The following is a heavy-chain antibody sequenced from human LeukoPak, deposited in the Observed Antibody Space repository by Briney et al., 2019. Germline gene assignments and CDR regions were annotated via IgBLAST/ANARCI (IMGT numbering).Heavy chain of an antibody. CDR1: GGSFSGYY. D-gene: IGHD3-10*01. CDR2: INHSGST. J-gene: IGHJ4*02. CDR3: ARTAYYYGSGSYSLDY. V-gene: IGHV4-34*01. Sequence: SETLSLTCAVYGGSFSGYYWSWIRQPPGKGLEWIGEINHSGSTNYNPSLKSRVTISVDTSKNQFSLKLSSVTAADTAVYYCARTAYYYGSGSYSLDYWGQGTLVTVSS.